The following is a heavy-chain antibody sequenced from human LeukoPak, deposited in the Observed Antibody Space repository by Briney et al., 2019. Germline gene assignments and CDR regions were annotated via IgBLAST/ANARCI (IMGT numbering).Heavy chain of an antibody. V-gene: IGHV3-23*01. CDR1: GFTFSSYA. J-gene: IGHJ4*02. Sequence: GGSLRLSCAASGFTFSSYAMSWVRQAPGKGLEWVSAISGSGGSTYYADSVKGRFTISRDNSKNTLYLQMNSLRAEDTAVYYCAKHNDYDFWSGYSYYFDYWGQGTLVTVSS. CDR2: ISGSGGST. D-gene: IGHD3-3*01. CDR3: AKHNDYDFWSGYSYYFDY.